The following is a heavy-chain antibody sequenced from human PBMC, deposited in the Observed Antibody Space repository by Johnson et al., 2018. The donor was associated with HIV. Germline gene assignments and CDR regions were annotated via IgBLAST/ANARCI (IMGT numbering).Heavy chain of an antibody. CDR3: AREAHYYDSSGLKRGAFDI. D-gene: IGHD3-22*01. CDR1: GFIFNDYV. V-gene: IGHV3-30-3*01. J-gene: IGHJ3*02. Sequence: QVQLVESGGGMVRPGVSLRLSCAASGFIFNDYVMNWVRQAPGKGLEWVAVISYDGSNKYYADSLKGRFTISRDNSKNTLYLQMNSLRAEDTAVYYCAREAHYYDSSGLKRGAFDIWGQGTMVTVSS. CDR2: ISYDGSNK.